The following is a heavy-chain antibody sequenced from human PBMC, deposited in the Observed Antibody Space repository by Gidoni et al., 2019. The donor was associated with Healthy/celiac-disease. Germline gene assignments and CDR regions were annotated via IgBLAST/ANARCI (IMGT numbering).Heavy chain of an antibody. CDR1: GYTFTVYY. V-gene: IGHV1-2*04. CDR3: ARDLELKGGDYYGMDV. D-gene: IGHD1-7*01. CDR2: INPNSGGK. J-gene: IGHJ6*02. Sequence: QVQLVQSGAEVTKPGASVQVSCTASGYTFTVYYMHWVRQAPGQGLEWMGWINPNSGGKNYAQKFQGWVTMTRDTSISTAYMELSRLRSDDTAVYYCARDLELKGGDYYGMDVWGQGTTVTVSS.